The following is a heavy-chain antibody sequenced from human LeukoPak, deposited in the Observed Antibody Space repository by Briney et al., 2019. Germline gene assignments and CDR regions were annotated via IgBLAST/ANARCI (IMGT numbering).Heavy chain of an antibody. CDR1: GFTFSSYW. CDR3: ANHGSRPYYYYGMDV. Sequence: PGGSLRLSCAASGFTFSSYWMSWVRQDPGKGLERVADIKQDGSENYYVESVKGRFTISRDNAKNSLYLQMNSLRAEDTAVYYCANHGSRPYYYYGMDVWGKGTTVTVSS. V-gene: IGHV3-7*03. J-gene: IGHJ6*04. D-gene: IGHD3-10*01. CDR2: IKQDGSEN.